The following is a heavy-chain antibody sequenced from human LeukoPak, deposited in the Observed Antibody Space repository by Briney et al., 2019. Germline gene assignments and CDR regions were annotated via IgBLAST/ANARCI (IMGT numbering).Heavy chain of an antibody. CDR1: GFTFSNYA. CDR3: ANNIVGATRLDY. J-gene: IGHJ4*02. Sequence: GGSLRLSCAASGFTFSNYAMSWVRQVPGKGLEWVSGISGSGVNTYYADSVKGRFTISRDNFKNTLYLRMNSLRAEDTAVYYCANNIVGATRLDYWGQGTLVTVSS. CDR2: ISGSGVNT. D-gene: IGHD1-26*01. V-gene: IGHV3-23*01.